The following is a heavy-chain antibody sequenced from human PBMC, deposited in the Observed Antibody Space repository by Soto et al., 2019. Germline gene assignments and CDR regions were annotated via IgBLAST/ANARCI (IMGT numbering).Heavy chain of an antibody. CDR2: ISSSRSII. CDR1: GFTFSSYS. D-gene: IGHD6-25*01. Sequence: EVQLVESGGGLVQPGGSLRLSCAASGFTFSSYSMNWVRQAPGKGLEWVSYISSSRSIIHYADSVKGRFTISRDNAKNSLYLQMNSLRADDTAVYYCARDREGDGYNFDYRGQGTLVTVSS. J-gene: IGHJ4*02. CDR3: ARDREGDGYNFDY. V-gene: IGHV3-48*01.